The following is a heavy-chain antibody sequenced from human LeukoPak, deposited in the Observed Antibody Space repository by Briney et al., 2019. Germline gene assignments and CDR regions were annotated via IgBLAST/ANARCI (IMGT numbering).Heavy chain of an antibody. Sequence: ASVKVSCKASGYTFTAYYMYWVRQAPGQGLEWMGWINPNSGGTNYAQKFQGRVTMTRDTSISTAYMELSRLRSDDTAVYYCARDGGSCGGDCYSGYFDLWGRGTLVTVSS. CDR1: GYTFTAYY. CDR3: ARDGGSCGGDCYSGYFDL. CDR2: INPNSGGT. D-gene: IGHD2-21*01. V-gene: IGHV1-2*02. J-gene: IGHJ2*01.